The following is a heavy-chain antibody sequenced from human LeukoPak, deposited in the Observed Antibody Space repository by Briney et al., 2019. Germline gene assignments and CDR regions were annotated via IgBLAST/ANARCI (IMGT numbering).Heavy chain of an antibody. V-gene: IGHV4-59*12. Sequence: SETLSLTCTVSGGSTSSYYWSWIRQPPGKGLEWIGYIYYSGSTNYNPSLKSRVTISVDTSKNQFSLKLSSVTAADTAVYYCARRRSRRQPYNWFDPWGQGTLVTVSS. J-gene: IGHJ5*02. D-gene: IGHD1-1*01. CDR1: GGSTSSYY. CDR3: ARRRSRRQPYNWFDP. CDR2: IYYSGST.